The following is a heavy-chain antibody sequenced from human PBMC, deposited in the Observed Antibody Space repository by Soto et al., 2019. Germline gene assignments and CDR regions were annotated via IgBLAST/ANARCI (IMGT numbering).Heavy chain of an antibody. CDR1: GFTFSSYG. CDR3: ARKVGYFQH. J-gene: IGHJ1*01. Sequence: QVQLVESGGGVVQPGRSLRLSCAASGFTFSSYGMHWVRQAPGKGLEWVAVISYDGSNKYYADSVKGRFTISRDNSKNTLYLQMNSLRAEDTAVYYCARKVGYFQHWGQGTLVTVSS. CDR2: ISYDGSNK. D-gene: IGHD1-26*01. V-gene: IGHV3-30*03.